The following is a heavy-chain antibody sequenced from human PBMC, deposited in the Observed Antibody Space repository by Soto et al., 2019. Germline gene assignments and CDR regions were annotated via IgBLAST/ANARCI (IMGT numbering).Heavy chain of an antibody. CDR3: ARDPQGSYCYIDY. D-gene: IGHD3-10*01. J-gene: IGHJ4*02. CDR2: ISKDGNSK. CDR1: GFTFSNYS. Sequence: GGSLRLSCAASGFTFSNYSIHWVRQAPGKGLEWVTIISKDGNSKHYADSVKGRFTISRDKSKNTLFLQMNSLRAEDTAVYYCARDPQGSYCYIDYWGQGTTVTVSS. V-gene: IGHV3-30-3*01.